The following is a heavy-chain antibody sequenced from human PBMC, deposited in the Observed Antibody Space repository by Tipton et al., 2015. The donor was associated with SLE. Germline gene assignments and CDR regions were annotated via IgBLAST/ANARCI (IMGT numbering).Heavy chain of an antibody. D-gene: IGHD6-13*01. CDR1: GFTVSSNY. V-gene: IGHV3-53*01. CDR3: ARGIAAAGKDAFDI. Sequence: SLRLSCAASGFTVSSNYMSWVRQAPGKGLEWVSVIYSGGSTYYADSVKGRFTISRDNSKNTLYLQINSLRAEDTAVYYCARGIAAAGKDAFDIWGQGTMVTVSS. J-gene: IGHJ3*02. CDR2: IYSGGST.